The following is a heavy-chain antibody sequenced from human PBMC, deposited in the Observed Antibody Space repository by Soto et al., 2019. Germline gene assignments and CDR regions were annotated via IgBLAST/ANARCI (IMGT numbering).Heavy chain of an antibody. V-gene: IGHV4-34*01. Sequence: SETLSLTCAVYGGSFSGYYWSWIRQPPGKGLEWIGEINHSGSTNYNPSLKSRVTISVDTSKNQFSLKLSSVTAADAAVYYCARGSGYSGYDWGLDYWGQGTLVTVSS. CDR1: GGSFSGYY. CDR3: ARGSGYSGYDWGLDY. D-gene: IGHD5-12*01. CDR2: INHSGST. J-gene: IGHJ4*02.